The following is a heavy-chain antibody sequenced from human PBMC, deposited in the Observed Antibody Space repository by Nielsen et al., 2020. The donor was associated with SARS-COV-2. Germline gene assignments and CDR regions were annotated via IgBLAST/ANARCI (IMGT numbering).Heavy chain of an antibody. V-gene: IGHV4-59*08. CDR1: GGSLTGYY. CDR3: ARHLYGSVSQPLDN. CDR2: IYYNGRT. Sequence: SETLSLTCAVSGGSLTGYYWSWIRQPPGKGLEWIGNIYYNGRTNYNPSLKSRVTISVDTSKNQFSLKLSSVTAADTAVYYGARHLYGSVSQPLDNWDHGTLVTVAS. D-gene: IGHD3-10*01. J-gene: IGHJ4*01.